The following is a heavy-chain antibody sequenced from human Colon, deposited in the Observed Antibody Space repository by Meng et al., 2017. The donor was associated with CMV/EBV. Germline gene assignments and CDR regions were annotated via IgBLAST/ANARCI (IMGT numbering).Heavy chain of an antibody. CDR1: GISISFYS. V-gene: IGHV3-21*01. J-gene: IGHJ4*02. CDR3: AAYSKGSVY. D-gene: IGHD2-15*01. Sequence: LSCSVYGISISFYSMQWVRQAPGKGLEWVSSITTSGARIYYADPVKGRFTISRDNTRGTVHLQMNSLGAEDTGVYYCAAYSKGSVYWGQGTLVTVSS. CDR2: ITTSGARI.